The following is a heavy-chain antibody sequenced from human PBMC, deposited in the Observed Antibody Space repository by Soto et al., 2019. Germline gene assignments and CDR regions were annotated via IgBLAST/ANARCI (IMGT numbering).Heavy chain of an antibody. D-gene: IGHD2-21*01. CDR1: GYTYINHW. CDR3: TRRGAYVLEKGCSSAGF. CDR2: IHPSDSDT. Sequence: PGESLKSSFNASGYTYINHWIGWVRQMPGMGLELVGIIHPSDSDTRYSPSFRGHVTISVDKSINTAYLQWSSLNASDTAMYYCTRRGAYVLEKGCSSAGFWGHETPISIS. J-gene: IGHJ6*01. V-gene: IGHV5-51*01.